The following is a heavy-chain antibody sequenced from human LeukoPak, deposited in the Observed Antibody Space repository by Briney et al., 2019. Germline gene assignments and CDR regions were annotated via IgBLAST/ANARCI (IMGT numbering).Heavy chain of an antibody. D-gene: IGHD1-26*01. V-gene: IGHV3-21*01. CDR3: ARALLGASGNAFDI. CDR2: ISSSSSYI. J-gene: IGHJ3*02. CDR1: GFTFSSYS. Sequence: GGSLRLSCAASGFTFSSYSMNWVRQAPGKGLEWVSPISSSSSYIYYADSVKGRFTISRDNTKNSLYLQMNSLRAEDTAVYYCARALLGASGNAFDIWGQGTMVTVSS.